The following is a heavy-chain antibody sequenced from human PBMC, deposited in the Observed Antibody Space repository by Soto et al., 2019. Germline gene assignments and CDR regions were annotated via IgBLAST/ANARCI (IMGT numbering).Heavy chain of an antibody. CDR1: GASIFSHH. CDR3: ARGHNDGYSTFDV. D-gene: IGHD5-18*01. CDR2: IYYNGDT. J-gene: IGHJ3*01. Sequence: SETLSLTCNVSGASIFSHHWSWIRQIPGKGLEWIGHIYYNGDTNYNPSLKSRITILVDMSRNQLSLKLTSVTAADTAVYYCARGHNDGYSTFDVWGQGTMVT. V-gene: IGHV4-59*11.